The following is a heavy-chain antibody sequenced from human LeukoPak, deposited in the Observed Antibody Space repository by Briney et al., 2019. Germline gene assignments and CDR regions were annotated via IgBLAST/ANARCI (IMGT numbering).Heavy chain of an antibody. CDR2: ISLSSSYI. CDR1: GFTFSSYT. J-gene: IGHJ4*02. Sequence: GGSLRLSCAASGFTFSSYTMNWVRQAPGKGLEWVSSISLSSSYIYYADSLKGRFTISRDNAKNSLYLQMNSLRAEDTAVYYCARGIVAAGNIDYWGQGTLVTVSS. CDR3: ARGIVAAGNIDY. D-gene: IGHD6-13*01. V-gene: IGHV3-21*01.